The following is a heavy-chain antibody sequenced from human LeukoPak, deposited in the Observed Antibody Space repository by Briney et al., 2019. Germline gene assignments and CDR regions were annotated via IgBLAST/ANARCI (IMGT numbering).Heavy chain of an antibody. V-gene: IGHV3-48*03. Sequence: GGSLRLCCAASGFTFSSYEMNWVRQAPGKGLEWVSYISSSGSTIYYADSVKGRFTISRDNAKNSLYLQMNSLRAADTAVYYCARDKYYDILTGYYSQLDYWGQGTLVTVSS. J-gene: IGHJ4*02. CDR3: ARDKYYDILTGYYSQLDY. D-gene: IGHD3-9*01. CDR1: GFTFSSYE. CDR2: ISSSGSTI.